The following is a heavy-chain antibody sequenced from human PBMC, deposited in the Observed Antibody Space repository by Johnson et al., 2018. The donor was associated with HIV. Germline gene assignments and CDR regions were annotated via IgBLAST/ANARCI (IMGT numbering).Heavy chain of an antibody. CDR1: GFTVSNAW. V-gene: IGHV3-15*01. Sequence: VQLVESGGGLVQPGGSLRLSCAGSGFTVSNAWMTWVRQAPGKGLEWVGRIKSKTDGGTTDYAAPVKGRFTISRDDSKNNLYLQMNSMKTEDTAVYYCTTDHYFLDALDIWGQGTMVTVSS. D-gene: IGHD2/OR15-2a*01. CDR2: IKSKTDGGTT. CDR3: TTDHYFLDALDI. J-gene: IGHJ3*02.